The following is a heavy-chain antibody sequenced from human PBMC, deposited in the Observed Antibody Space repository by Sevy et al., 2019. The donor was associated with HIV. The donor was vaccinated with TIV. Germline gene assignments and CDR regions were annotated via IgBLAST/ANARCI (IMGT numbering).Heavy chain of an antibody. CDR2: IKQDGSAE. D-gene: IGHD5-18*01. V-gene: IGHV3-7*01. CDR3: ARSGMQLWFDYFDY. J-gene: IGHJ4*02. CDR1: GFTFSSYW. Sequence: GGSLRLSCAASGFTFSSYWMTWVRQAPGKGLEWVAYIKQDGSAESLLDSVKGRFTISRDNAKNSLYLQMTSLRAEDTAVYYCARSGMQLWFDYFDYWGQGTLVTVSS.